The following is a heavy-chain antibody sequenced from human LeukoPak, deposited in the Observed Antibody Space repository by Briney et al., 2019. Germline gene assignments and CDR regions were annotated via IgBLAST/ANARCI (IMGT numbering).Heavy chain of an antibody. V-gene: IGHV4-4*07. CDR2: IYTSGST. CDR1: GGSISSYY. Sequence: SETLSLTCTVSGGSISSYYWSWIRQPAGKGLEWIGRIYTSGSTNYNPSLKSRVTMSVDTSKNQFSLKLSSVTAADTAVYYCASLNIAAAGTQDAFDIWGQGTMVTVSS. CDR3: ASLNIAAAGTQDAFDI. D-gene: IGHD6-13*01. J-gene: IGHJ3*02.